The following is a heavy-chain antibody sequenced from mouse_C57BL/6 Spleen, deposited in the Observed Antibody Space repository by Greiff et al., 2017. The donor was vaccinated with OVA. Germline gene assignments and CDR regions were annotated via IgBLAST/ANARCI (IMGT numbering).Heavy chain of an antibody. CDR1: GYTFTDYN. J-gene: IGHJ3*01. V-gene: IGHV1-22*01. Sequence: EVQLQQSGPELVKPGASVKMSCKASGYTFTDYNMHWVKQSHGKSLEWIGYINPNNGGTSYNQKFKGKATLTVNKSSSTAYMELRSLTSEDSAVYYCARGGYDYDDPFAYWGQGTLVTVSA. D-gene: IGHD2-4*01. CDR2: INPNNGGT. CDR3: ARGGYDYDDPFAY.